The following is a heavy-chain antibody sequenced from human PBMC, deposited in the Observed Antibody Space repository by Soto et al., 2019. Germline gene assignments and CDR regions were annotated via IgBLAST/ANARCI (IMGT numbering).Heavy chain of an antibody. V-gene: IGHV4-4*02. CDR1: GGSISSNNW. J-gene: IGHJ4*02. D-gene: IGHD2-8*01. Sequence: VQLQESGPGLVNPSGTLSLTCAVSGGSISSNNWWSWVRQPPGKGLEWIGEIFHDGSVNYNPSLSGRVTISVDKSNHQVSLNPNSVTAADTAIYYCARVMDGPPYLPSGLDYWGQGTLVTVSS. CDR2: IFHDGSV. CDR3: ARVMDGPPYLPSGLDY.